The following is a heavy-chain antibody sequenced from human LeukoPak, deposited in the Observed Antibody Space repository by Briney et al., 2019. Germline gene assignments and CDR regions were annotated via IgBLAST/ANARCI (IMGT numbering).Heavy chain of an antibody. V-gene: IGHV5-51*01. D-gene: IGHD5-12*01. CDR2: IYPGDSDT. CDR3: ARFKATTYYYYGMDV. Sequence: PGESLKISCKGSGYSFTSYWIGWVRQMPGKGLEWMGIIYPGDSDTRYSPSFQGQVTISADKSISTAYLQWSSLKASDTAMYYCARFKATTYYYYGMDVWGQGTTVTVSS. J-gene: IGHJ6*02. CDR1: GYSFTSYW.